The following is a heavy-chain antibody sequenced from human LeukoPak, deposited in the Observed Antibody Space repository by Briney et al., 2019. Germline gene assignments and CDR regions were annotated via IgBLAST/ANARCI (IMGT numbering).Heavy chain of an antibody. CDR1: GFTLSTYA. Sequence: GGSLRLSCAASGFTLSTYAMGWVRQAPGKGLEWVSAISDSGGSTYYADSVKGRFTISRDNSKNTLYLQMNSLRAEDTAVYYCAKGGSYTQNDYWGQGTVVTVSS. CDR2: ISDSGGST. V-gene: IGHV3-23*01. CDR3: AKGGSYTQNDY. D-gene: IGHD1-26*01. J-gene: IGHJ4*02.